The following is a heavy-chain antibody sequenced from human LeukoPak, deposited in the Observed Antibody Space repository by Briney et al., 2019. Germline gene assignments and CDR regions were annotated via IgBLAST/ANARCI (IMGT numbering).Heavy chain of an antibody. J-gene: IGHJ4*02. V-gene: IGHV3-30-3*01. CDR3: AREKEEVGTAYFDV. Sequence: AGGSLRLSCAASGFTFSAFAIHWVRQAPGKGLEEVALISYDGTDKYYADSAKGRFSISRDNAKNSLDLQMNSLRPEDTGVYYCAREKEEVGTAYFDVWGQGTLVAVSS. CDR2: ISYDGTDK. D-gene: IGHD2-21*02. CDR1: GFTFSAFA.